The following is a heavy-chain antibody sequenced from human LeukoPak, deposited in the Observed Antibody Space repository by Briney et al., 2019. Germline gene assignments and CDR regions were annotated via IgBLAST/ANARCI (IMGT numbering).Heavy chain of an antibody. J-gene: IGHJ6*02. CDR3: ERSTLAAKADGMDV. V-gene: IGHV3-23*01. Sequence: PGGSLRLSCAASGFTFSSYAMSWVRQAPGKGLEWVPAISGSGGSTYYADSVKGRFTISRDNSKNTLYLQMNSLRAEDTAVYYCERSTLAAKADGMDVWGQGTTVTVSS. CDR2: ISGSGGST. CDR1: GFTFSSYA. D-gene: IGHD2-2*01.